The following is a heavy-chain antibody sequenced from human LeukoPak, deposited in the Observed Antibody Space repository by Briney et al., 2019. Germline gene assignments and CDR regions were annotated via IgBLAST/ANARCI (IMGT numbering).Heavy chain of an antibody. V-gene: IGHV3-43D*04. Sequence: GGSLRLSCAASGFTFDDYAMHWVRQAPGKGLEWVSLINWDGGSTYYADSVKGRFTISRDNSKNSLYPQMNSLRAEDTALYYCTATRDKYVWGSYLSDHWGQGTLVTVSS. D-gene: IGHD3-16*02. CDR2: INWDGGST. CDR3: TATRDKYVWGSYLSDH. J-gene: IGHJ4*02. CDR1: GFTFDDYA.